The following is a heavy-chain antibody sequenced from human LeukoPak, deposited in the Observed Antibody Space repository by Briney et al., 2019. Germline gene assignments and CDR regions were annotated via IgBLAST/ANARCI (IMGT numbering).Heavy chain of an antibody. CDR3: ATHYGSGSYDRFDY. V-gene: IGHV1-18*01. Sequence: EASVKVSCKATGYXASGYTFASYGVSWVRQAAGQGLEWMGWISGYNGNTKYAQKFQGRVSMTTDTSTSTGYMELRSLRSDDTAVYYCATHYGSGSYDRFDYWGQGTLVTVSS. D-gene: IGHD3-10*01. J-gene: IGHJ4*02. CDR2: ISGYNGNT. CDR1: GYTFASYG.